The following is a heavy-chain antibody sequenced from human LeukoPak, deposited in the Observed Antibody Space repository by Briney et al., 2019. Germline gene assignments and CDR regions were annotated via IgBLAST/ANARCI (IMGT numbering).Heavy chain of an antibody. CDR1: GFTFSSYW. Sequence: GGSLRLSCAASGFTFSSYWMSWVRQAPGKGLEWVANIKQDGSEKYYVDSVKGRFTISRDNAKNSLYLQMNSLRAEDTAVYYCARVNYGYVSSPYYMDVWGKGTTVTVSS. CDR2: IKQDGSEK. D-gene: IGHD3-10*01. V-gene: IGHV3-7*01. CDR3: ARVNYGYVSSPYYMDV. J-gene: IGHJ6*03.